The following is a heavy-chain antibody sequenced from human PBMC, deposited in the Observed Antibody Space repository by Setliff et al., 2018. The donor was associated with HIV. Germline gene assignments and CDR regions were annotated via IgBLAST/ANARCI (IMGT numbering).Heavy chain of an antibody. CDR3: ARRNPATYYYDSSGQSDAFDI. J-gene: IGHJ3*02. Sequence: ASVKVSCKASGYTFTSYDINWVRQATGQGLEWMGWMNPNSGNTGYAQKFQGRVTRTRKISISTAYMELRSLRSDDTAVYYCARRNPATYYYDSSGQSDAFDIWGQGTMVTVSS. D-gene: IGHD3-22*01. CDR2: MNPNSGNT. V-gene: IGHV1-8*02. CDR1: GYTFTSYD.